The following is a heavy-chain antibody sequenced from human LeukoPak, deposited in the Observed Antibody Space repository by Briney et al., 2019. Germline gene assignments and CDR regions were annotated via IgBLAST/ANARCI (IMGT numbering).Heavy chain of an antibody. D-gene: IGHD3-22*01. J-gene: IGHJ4*02. Sequence: GSLRLSFAAFEFTFSYYWMSWVRQAPGKGLEWVANIKQDGSEKYYVDSVKGRFTISRDNAKNSLYLQMNSLRAEDTAVYYCARDYPYYSDTSILDRFDYWGQGTLVTVSS. CDR2: IKQDGSEK. V-gene: IGHV3-7*05. CDR1: EFTFSYYW. CDR3: ARDYPYYSDTSILDRFDY.